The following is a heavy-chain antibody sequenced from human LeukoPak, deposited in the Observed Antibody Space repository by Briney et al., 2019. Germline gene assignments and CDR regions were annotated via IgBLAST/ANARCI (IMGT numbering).Heavy chain of an antibody. Sequence: GESQKISCKGSGYSLTSYWIGWVRQMPGKGLEWMGIIYPGDSDTRYSPSFQGQVTISADKYISTAYLQWSSLKASDTAMYYCARRSIVATNYFDYWGQGTLVTVSS. CDR1: GYSLTSYW. CDR2: IYPGDSDT. V-gene: IGHV5-51*01. D-gene: IGHD5-12*01. J-gene: IGHJ4*02. CDR3: ARRSIVATNYFDY.